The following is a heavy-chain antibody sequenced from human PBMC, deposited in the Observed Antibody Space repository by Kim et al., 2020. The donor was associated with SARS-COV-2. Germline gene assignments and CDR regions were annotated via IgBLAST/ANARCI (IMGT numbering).Heavy chain of an antibody. CDR2: IYAGGSA. CDR1: GFIFNSNY. Sequence: GGSLRLSCSASGFIFNSNYMTWVRQAPGKGLEWVSVIYAGGSASYSADSVEGCFIISRLTANIPFFVQINIPIEETTEFYYSTLDYCAQGNHVTVSS. V-gene: IGHV3-53*04. J-gene: IGHJ4*02. CDR3: TLDY.